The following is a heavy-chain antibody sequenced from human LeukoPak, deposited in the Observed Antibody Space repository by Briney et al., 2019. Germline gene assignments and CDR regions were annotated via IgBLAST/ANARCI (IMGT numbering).Heavy chain of an antibody. Sequence: GRSLRLSCAASGFTFSSFGMHWVRQAPGKGLEWVAFISYGGSNDYYADSVKGRFTISRDNSKNTLYLQMNSLRAEDTAVYYCGSGNYLVYWGQGTLVTVSS. J-gene: IGHJ4*02. CDR1: GFTFSSFG. D-gene: IGHD1-7*01. CDR2: ISYGGSND. V-gene: IGHV3-30*03. CDR3: GSGNYLVY.